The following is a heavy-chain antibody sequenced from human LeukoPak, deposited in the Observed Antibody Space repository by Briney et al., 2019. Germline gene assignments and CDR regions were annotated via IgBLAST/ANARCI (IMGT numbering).Heavy chain of an antibody. Sequence: GGSLRLSCAASGFTFSSYWMHWVRQVPGKGLVWVARINGDGSNKYYADSVKGRFTISRDNSRNTLFLQMNSLRVEDTAVYYCATDRATQYFDYWGQGTLVSVPS. CDR1: GFTFSSYW. CDR3: ATDRATQYFDY. CDR2: INGDGSNK. D-gene: IGHD2-15*01. J-gene: IGHJ4*02. V-gene: IGHV3-74*01.